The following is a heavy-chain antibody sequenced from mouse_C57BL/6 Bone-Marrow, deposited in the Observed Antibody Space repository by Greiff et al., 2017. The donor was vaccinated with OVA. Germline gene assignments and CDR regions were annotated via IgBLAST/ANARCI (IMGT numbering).Heavy chain of an antibody. CDR1: GYSFTSYY. Sequence: VKLQQSGPELVKPGASVKISCKASGYSFTSYYIHWVKQRPGQGLEWIGWIYPGSGNTKYNEKFKGKATLTADTSSSTAYMQLSSLTSEDSAVYYCAREGLWSNYAFYYFDYWGQGTTLTVSS. V-gene: IGHV1-66*01. D-gene: IGHD2-5*01. CDR3: AREGLWSNYAFYYFDY. CDR2: IYPGSGNT. J-gene: IGHJ2*01.